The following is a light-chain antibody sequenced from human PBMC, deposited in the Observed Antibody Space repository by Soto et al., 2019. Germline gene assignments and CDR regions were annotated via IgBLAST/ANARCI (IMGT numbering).Light chain of an antibody. J-gene: IGKJ3*01. CDR3: HQSYSTPS. CDR1: QSISSY. Sequence: DIQMTQSPSSLSASVGDRVTITCRASQSISSYLNWYQQKPGKAPKLLIYAASSLQSGVPSRFSGTGSGTDFTLTISSLQREDFATYYCHQSYSTPSFGPGTKVDIK. CDR2: AAS. V-gene: IGKV1-39*01.